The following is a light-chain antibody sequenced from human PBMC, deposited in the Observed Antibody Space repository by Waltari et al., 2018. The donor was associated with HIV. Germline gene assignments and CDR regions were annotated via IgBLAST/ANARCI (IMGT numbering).Light chain of an antibody. CDR1: STDCGGYKY. J-gene: IGLJ3*02. Sequence: QSALPQPASVSGSPGQSISISCTGTSTDCGGYKYFSWYHQHPGKAPKLMIYDVSNRPSGVSNRFSGSKSGNTASLTISGLQAEDEADYYCSSYRSSSTWVFGGGTKLTVL. CDR3: SSYRSSSTWV. CDR2: DVS. V-gene: IGLV2-14*03.